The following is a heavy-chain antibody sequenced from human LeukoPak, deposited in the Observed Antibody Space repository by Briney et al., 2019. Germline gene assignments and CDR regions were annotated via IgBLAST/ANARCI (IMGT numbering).Heavy chain of an antibody. CDR2: INPNSGGT. Sequence: ASVKVSCKASGYTFTGYYMHWVRQAPGQGLEWMGWINPNSGGTNYAQKFQGRVTMTRDMSTSTVYMELSSLRSEDTAVYYCARDPSPTGNAFDIWGQGTMVTVSS. D-gene: IGHD4-17*01. CDR1: GYTFTGYY. CDR3: ARDPSPTGNAFDI. V-gene: IGHV1-2*02. J-gene: IGHJ3*02.